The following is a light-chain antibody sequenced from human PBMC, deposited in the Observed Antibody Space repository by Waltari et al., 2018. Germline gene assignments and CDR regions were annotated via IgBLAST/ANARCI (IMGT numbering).Light chain of an antibody. CDR1: SSNIGSNY. V-gene: IGLV1-47*01. CDR3: AAWDDSLSGFVV. CDR2: RNK. Sequence: QSVLTPPPSESGTPGQRIIISCSGSSSNIGSNYVYWYQQLPGTAPKLLIYRNKQAPLGFPDRFSGSKSGTSASRAISGLRSEDEADYYCAAWDDSLSGFVVFGGGTKLTVL. J-gene: IGLJ2*01.